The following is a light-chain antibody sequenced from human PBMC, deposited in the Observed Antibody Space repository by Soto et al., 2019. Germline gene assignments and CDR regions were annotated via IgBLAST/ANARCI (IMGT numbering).Light chain of an antibody. CDR1: QSVSNN. Sequence: IVLPQSPGTLSLSPGERSTLSCRASQSVSNNYLAWYQQKPGQAPRLLIYGASTRATGIPARFSGSGSGTEFTLTISSLQSEDFAVYYCQQYNNWPITFGQGTRLEIK. V-gene: IGKV3-15*01. CDR2: GAS. CDR3: QQYNNWPIT. J-gene: IGKJ5*01.